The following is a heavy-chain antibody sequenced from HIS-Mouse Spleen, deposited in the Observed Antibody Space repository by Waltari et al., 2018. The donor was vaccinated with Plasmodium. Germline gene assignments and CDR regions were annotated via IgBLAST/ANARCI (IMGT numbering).Heavy chain of an antibody. CDR1: GGSFSGYY. CDR2: INHSGRT. CDR3: ARTGDYGGNS. J-gene: IGHJ4*02. D-gene: IGHD4-17*01. V-gene: IGHV4-34*01. Sequence: QVQLQQWGAGLLKPSETLSLTCAVYGGSFSGYYWSWIRQPPGKGLEWFGEINHSGRTNYNPSLTSRGTISVDTSKNQFSLKLSSVTAADTAVYYCARTGDYGGNSWGQGTLVTVSS.